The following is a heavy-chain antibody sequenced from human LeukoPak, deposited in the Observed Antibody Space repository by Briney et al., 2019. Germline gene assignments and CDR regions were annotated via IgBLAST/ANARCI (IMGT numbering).Heavy chain of an antibody. CDR1: GFTFSSYA. CDR2: ISGSGGST. V-gene: IGHV3-23*01. J-gene: IGHJ4*02. CDR3: ATSGRGYSYGYLPRGMYFDY. Sequence: PGGSLRLSCAASGFTFSSYAMSWVRQAPGKGLEWVSAISGSGGSTYYADSVKGRFTISRDNSKNTLYLQMNSLRAEDTAVYYCATSGRGYSYGYLPRGMYFDYWGQGTLVTVSS. D-gene: IGHD5-18*01.